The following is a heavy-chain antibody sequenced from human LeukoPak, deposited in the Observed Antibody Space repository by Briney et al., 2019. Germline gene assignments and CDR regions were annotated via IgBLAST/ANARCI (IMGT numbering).Heavy chain of an antibody. V-gene: IGHV4-4*07. D-gene: IGHD3-10*01. CDR3: ARGRSGYYYMDV. Sequence: PSETLSLTCTVSGGSISSDCWSWIRQPAGKGLEWIGRISTSGSTNYNPSLKSRVTTSVDTSKNQFSLNLSSVTAADTAVYYCARGRSGYYYMDVWGKGTTVTVSS. J-gene: IGHJ6*03. CDR1: GGSISSDC. CDR2: ISTSGST.